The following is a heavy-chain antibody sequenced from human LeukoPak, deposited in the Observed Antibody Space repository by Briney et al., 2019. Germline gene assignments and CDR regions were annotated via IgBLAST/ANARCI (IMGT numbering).Heavy chain of an antibody. CDR1: GFTVSSNY. J-gene: IGHJ4*02. D-gene: IGHD3-22*01. V-gene: IGHV3-66*01. CDR3: AREVSPYYYDSSGYYY. Sequence: GGSLRLSCAASGFTVSSNYMSWVRQAPGKGLEWVSVIYSGGSTYYADSVKGRFTISRDNSKNTLYLQMNSLRAEDTAVYYCAREVSPYYYDSSGYYYWGQGTLVTVSS. CDR2: IYSGGST.